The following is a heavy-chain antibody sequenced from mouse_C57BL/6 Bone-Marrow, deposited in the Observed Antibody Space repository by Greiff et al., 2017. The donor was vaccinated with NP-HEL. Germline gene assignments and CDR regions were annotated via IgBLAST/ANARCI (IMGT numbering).Heavy chain of an antibody. D-gene: IGHD3-1*01. CDR3: ARSGYSVV. CDR1: GYTFTSYW. CDR2: IHPNSGST. Sequence: VQLVESGAELVKPGASVKLSCKASGYTFTSYWMHWVKQRPGQGLEWIGMIHPNSGSTNYNEKFKSKATLTVDKSSSTAYMQLSSLTSEDSAVYYCARSGYSVVWGTGTTVTVSS. V-gene: IGHV1-64*01. J-gene: IGHJ1*03.